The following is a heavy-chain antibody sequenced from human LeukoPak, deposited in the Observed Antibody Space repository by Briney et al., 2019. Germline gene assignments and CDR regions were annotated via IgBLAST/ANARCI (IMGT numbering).Heavy chain of an antibody. CDR2: IYTSGST. CDR1: GGSISSYY. Sequence: SETLSLTCTVSGGSISSYYWSWIRQPAGKGLEWIGRIYTSGSTSYNPSLKSRVTMSVDTSKNQFSLKLSSVTAADTAVYYCARDRLVVTPSDAFDIWGQGTMVTVSS. D-gene: IGHD4-23*01. V-gene: IGHV4-4*07. CDR3: ARDRLVVTPSDAFDI. J-gene: IGHJ3*02.